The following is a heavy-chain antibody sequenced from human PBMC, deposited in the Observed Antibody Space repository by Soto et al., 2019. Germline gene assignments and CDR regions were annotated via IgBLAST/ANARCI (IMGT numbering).Heavy chain of an antibody. Sequence: GGSLRLSCAASGVTFSSYGMHWVRQAPGKGLEWVAVIWRDGSNENYAESVRGRFTISRDNSKNTLYLQMNSLRLEDTAVYYCARGHGSLMSWALRYCGQGTLVTVYS. D-gene: IGHD3-9*01. V-gene: IGHV3-33*01. CDR2: IWRDGSNE. CDR1: GVTFSSYG. CDR3: ARGHGSLMSWALRY. J-gene: IGHJ4*02.